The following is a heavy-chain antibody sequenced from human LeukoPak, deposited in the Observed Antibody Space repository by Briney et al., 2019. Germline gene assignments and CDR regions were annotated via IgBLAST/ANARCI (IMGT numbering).Heavy chain of an antibody. Sequence: ASVKVSCMASGGTFSSYAISWVRQAPGQGLEWMGGIIPIFGTANYAQKFQGRVTITADESTSTAYMELSSLRSEDTAVYYCARSIAAAGTGDFDYWGQGTLVTVSP. CDR1: GGTFSSYA. D-gene: IGHD6-13*01. V-gene: IGHV1-69*13. CDR2: IIPIFGTA. CDR3: ARSIAAAGTGDFDY. J-gene: IGHJ4*02.